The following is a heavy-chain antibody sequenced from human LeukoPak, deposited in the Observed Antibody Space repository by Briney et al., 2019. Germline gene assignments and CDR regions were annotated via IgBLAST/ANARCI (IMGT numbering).Heavy chain of an antibody. J-gene: IGHJ4*02. Sequence: GGSLRLSCAASGFTFSSYWMSWVRQAPGKGLEWVANIKQDGSEKYYVDSVKGRFTISRDNAKNSLYLQMNSLRAEDTAVYYCATKGSSSRYSHNDYWGQGTLVTVSS. CDR1: GFTFSSYW. CDR2: IKQDGSEK. CDR3: ATKGSSSRYSHNDY. V-gene: IGHV3-7*01. D-gene: IGHD2-2*01.